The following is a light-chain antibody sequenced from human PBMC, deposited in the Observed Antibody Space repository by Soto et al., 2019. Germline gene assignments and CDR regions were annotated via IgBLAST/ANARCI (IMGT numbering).Light chain of an antibody. CDR1: QTVSSN. CDR3: QQYNDWPPFT. Sequence: EIVMTQSPATLSVSPGERTTLSCRASQTVSSNLAWYQQKPGQAPRLLIYGASTRAPGIPARFSGSGSGTEFTLTISSLLSEDFAVYYCQQYNDWPPFTIGPGTRVDIK. J-gene: IGKJ3*01. V-gene: IGKV3-15*01. CDR2: GAS.